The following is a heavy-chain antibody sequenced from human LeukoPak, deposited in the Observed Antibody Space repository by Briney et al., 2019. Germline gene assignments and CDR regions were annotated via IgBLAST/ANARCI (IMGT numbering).Heavy chain of an antibody. D-gene: IGHD2-21*01. CDR2: IRFDGSNE. CDR3: CGDFDY. Sequence: PGGSLRLSCAASGFTFSTYGMHWVRQAPDKGLEWVAFIRFDGSNEYYAGSVKGRSTISRDNSKNTLYLQMNSLRGEDMAVYYCCGDFDYWGQGTLVTVSS. J-gene: IGHJ4*02. CDR1: GFTFSTYG. V-gene: IGHV3-30*02.